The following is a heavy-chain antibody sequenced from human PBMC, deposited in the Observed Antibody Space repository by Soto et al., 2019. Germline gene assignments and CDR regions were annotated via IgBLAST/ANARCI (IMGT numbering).Heavy chain of an antibody. J-gene: IGHJ4*02. CDR2: ISYDGSNK. Sequence: GSLRLSCAASGFTFSSYAMHWVRQAPGKGLEWVAVISYDGSNKYYADSVKGRFTISRDNSKNTLYLQMNSLRAEDTAVYYCARDQRDSSGRGYFDYWGQGTLVTVSS. V-gene: IGHV3-30-3*01. CDR1: GFTFSSYA. D-gene: IGHD6-19*01. CDR3: ARDQRDSSGRGYFDY.